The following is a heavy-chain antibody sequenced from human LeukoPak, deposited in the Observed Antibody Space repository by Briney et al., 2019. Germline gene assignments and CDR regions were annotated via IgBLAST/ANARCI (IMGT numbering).Heavy chain of an antibody. V-gene: IGHV4-59*08. CDR2: IYYSGST. D-gene: IGHD5-18*01. CDR3: ARHPTALVSYGFDP. J-gene: IGHJ5*02. CDR1: GGSFSNYY. Sequence: SETLSLTCTVSGGSFSNYYWSWIRQPPGKGLEWIGYIYYSGSTNYNPSLKSRVTISVDTSKNQFSLNLSSVTAADTAVYYCARHPTALVSYGFDPWGQEPWSPSPQ.